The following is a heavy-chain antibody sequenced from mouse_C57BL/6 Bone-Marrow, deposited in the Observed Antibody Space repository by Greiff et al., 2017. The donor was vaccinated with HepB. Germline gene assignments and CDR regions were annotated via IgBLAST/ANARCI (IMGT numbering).Heavy chain of an antibody. CDR2: ISAGGSYT. CDR3: ARDYDYDDAMDY. D-gene: IGHD2-4*01. CDR1: GFTFSSYA. Sequence: EVKLMESGGGLVKPGGSLKLSCAASGFTFSSYAMSWVRQTPEKRLEWVATISAGGSYTYYPDNLKGRFTISRDNAKNNLYLQMSHLKSEDTAMYYCARDYDYDDAMDYWGQGTAVTVSS. J-gene: IGHJ4*01. V-gene: IGHV5-4*01.